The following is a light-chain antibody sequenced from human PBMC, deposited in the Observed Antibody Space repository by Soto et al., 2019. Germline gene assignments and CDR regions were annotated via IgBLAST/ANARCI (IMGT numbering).Light chain of an antibody. CDR2: TNN. V-gene: IGLV1-47*02. CDR1: SSNIGRDY. Sequence: QPVLTQPPSASGTPGQRVTISCSGSSSNIGRDYVYWYQQLPGTAPKLLIYTNNQRPSGVPDRFSGSKSGTSASLAISGLRSEDEADYFCAAWDDSLSAWVFGGGTKLTVL. CDR3: AAWDDSLSAWV. J-gene: IGLJ3*02.